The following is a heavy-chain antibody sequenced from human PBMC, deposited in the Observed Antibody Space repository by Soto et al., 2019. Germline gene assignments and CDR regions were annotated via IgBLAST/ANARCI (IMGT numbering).Heavy chain of an antibody. D-gene: IGHD3-10*01. CDR2: IYYNGDT. J-gene: IGHJ4*01. CDR1: GGSISSDSYY. V-gene: IGHV4-39*01. Sequence: SETLSLTCTVSGGSISSDSYYWGWIRQPPGKGLEWIGNIYYNGDTYYNPSLRSRVTISVDTSKIQFSLKLSSVTAADTAVYYCAKHFYGSGSYWNFDYWGQEPWSPSPQ. CDR3: AKHFYGSGSYWNFDY.